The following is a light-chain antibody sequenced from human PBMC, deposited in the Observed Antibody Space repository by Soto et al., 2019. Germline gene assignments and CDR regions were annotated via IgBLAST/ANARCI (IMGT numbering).Light chain of an antibody. CDR2: GAS. CDR1: QSVSSSY. V-gene: IGKV3-20*01. CDR3: QQYGSSPPIT. Sequence: EIVLTQSPGTLSLSPGERATLSCRASQSVSSSYLAWYQQKPGQAPRLLIYGASSRATGFPDRLRGSGSGTAFTLTISRLEPEDFAVYYCQQYGSSPPITFGQGTRLEIK. J-gene: IGKJ5*01.